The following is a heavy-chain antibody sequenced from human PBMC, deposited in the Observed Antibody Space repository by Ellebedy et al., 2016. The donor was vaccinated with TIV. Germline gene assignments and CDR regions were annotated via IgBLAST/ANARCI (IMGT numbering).Heavy chain of an antibody. CDR1: GFTFSSYS. Sequence: GGSLRLSXAASGFTFSSYSMNWVRQAPGKGLEWVSSISSSSSYIYYADSVKGRFTISRDNAKNSLYLQMNSLRAEDTAVYYCARVRGHGSGSYFIYWGQGTLVTVSS. V-gene: IGHV3-21*01. J-gene: IGHJ4*02. D-gene: IGHD3-10*01. CDR3: ARVRGHGSGSYFIY. CDR2: ISSSSSYI.